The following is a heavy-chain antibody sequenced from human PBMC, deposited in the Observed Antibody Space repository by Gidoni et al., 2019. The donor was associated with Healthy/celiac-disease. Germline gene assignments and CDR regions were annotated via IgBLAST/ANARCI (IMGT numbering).Heavy chain of an antibody. Sequence: EVQLLESGGGLVQPGGSLRLSRAASGFPVSSYAMRWVRQAPGQGLGWVSAISGSGGSTYYADSVKGRFTISRDNSKSTLYLQMNSLRAEDTAVYYCAKHSSGPTSFFISYYYYMDVWGKGTTVTVSS. J-gene: IGHJ6*03. D-gene: IGHD3-22*01. CDR2: ISGSGGST. V-gene: IGHV3-23*01. CDR1: GFPVSSYA. CDR3: AKHSSGPTSFFISYYYYMDV.